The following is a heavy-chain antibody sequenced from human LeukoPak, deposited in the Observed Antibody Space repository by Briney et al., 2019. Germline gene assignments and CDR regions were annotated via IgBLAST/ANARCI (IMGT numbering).Heavy chain of an antibody. CDR1: GFTFSSYW. D-gene: IGHD4-17*01. Sequence: GGPLRLSCAASGFTFSSYWMHWVRQPPGKGLVWVSRINSDGGSTTYADSVKGRFTISRDNARNTLYLQMNSLRAEDTAVYYCARSPYGGYGDNWGQGTLVTVSS. CDR2: INSDGGST. J-gene: IGHJ4*02. CDR3: ARSPYGGYGDN. V-gene: IGHV3-74*01.